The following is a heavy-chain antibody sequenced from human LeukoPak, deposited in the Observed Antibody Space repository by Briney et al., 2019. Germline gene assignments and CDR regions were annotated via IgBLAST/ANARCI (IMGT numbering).Heavy chain of an antibody. CDR3: AKDRGSRSYFGYFDY. Sequence: SGGSLRLSCAASGFTFSSYGMHWVRQAPVKGLEWVAVISYDGSNKYYADSVKGRFTISRDNSKNTLYLQMNSLRAEDTAVYYCAKDRGSRSYFGYFDYWGQGTLVTVSS. J-gene: IGHJ4*02. CDR2: ISYDGSNK. V-gene: IGHV3-30*18. D-gene: IGHD1-26*01. CDR1: GFTFSSYG.